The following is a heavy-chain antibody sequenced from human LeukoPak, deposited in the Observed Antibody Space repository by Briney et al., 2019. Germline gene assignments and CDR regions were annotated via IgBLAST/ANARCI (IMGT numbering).Heavy chain of an antibody. CDR3: ARLHY. V-gene: IGHV3-7*01. CDR2: IKDDGNEK. Sequence: GGSLRLSCAASGFTFSDYWMSWVRQAPGKGLEWVANIKDDGNEKNYVDSVKGRFTISRDNTKNLLYLQMSSLTAEDTAVYYCARLHYWGQGTLVIVSS. J-gene: IGHJ4*02. CDR1: GFTFSDYW.